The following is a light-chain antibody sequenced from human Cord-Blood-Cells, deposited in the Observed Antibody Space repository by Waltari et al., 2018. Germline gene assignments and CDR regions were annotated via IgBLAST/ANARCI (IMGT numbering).Light chain of an antibody. CDR1: SSDVGGYNY. J-gene: IGLJ3*02. Sequence: QSALTQPASVSGSPGQSITISCTGTSSDVGGYNYVSWYQQHPGKAPKLMIYDVSKRPPGVSNRFSGSKSGNTASLTISGIQAEDEADYYCSSYTSSSTWVFGGGTKLTVL. CDR2: DVS. V-gene: IGLV2-14*01. CDR3: SSYTSSSTWV.